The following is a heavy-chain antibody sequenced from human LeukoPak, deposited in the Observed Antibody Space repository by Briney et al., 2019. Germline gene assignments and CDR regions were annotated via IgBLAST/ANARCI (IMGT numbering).Heavy chain of an antibody. CDR1: GYTFTGYY. J-gene: IGHJ4*02. Sequence: ASVKVPCKASGYTFTGYYMHWVRQAPGQGLEWMGRINPNSGGANYAQKFQGRVTMTRDTSISTAYMELSRLRSDDTAVYYCARSMTTVLHVDYWGQGTLVTVSS. D-gene: IGHD4/OR15-4a*01. CDR3: ARSMTTVLHVDY. CDR2: INPNSGGA. V-gene: IGHV1-2*06.